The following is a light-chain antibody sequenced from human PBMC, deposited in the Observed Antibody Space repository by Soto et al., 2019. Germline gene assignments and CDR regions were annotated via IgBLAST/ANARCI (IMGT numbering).Light chain of an antibody. CDR1: QSINSN. J-gene: IGKJ1*01. CDR2: RAS. V-gene: IGKV3-15*01. Sequence: EIVMTQSPATLSLSPGERATLSCRASQSINSNLAWYQQKPGQAPRLFIFRASSRATGLPARFSASGSGTDFNLTISSLQSEDFAVYYCQQYNSWPETFGQGTKVDNK. CDR3: QQYNSWPET.